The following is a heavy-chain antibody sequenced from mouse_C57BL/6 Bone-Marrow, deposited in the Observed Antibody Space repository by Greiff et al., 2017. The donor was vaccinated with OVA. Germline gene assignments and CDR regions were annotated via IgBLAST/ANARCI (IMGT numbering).Heavy chain of an antibody. CDR1: GFNIKDDY. CDR3: TTDYDVFAY. V-gene: IGHV14-4*01. J-gene: IGHJ3*01. D-gene: IGHD2-4*01. CDR2: IDPENGDT. Sequence: SGAELVRPGASVKLSCTASGFNIKDDYMHWVKQRPEQGLEWIGWIDPENGDTEYASKFQGKATITADTSSNTAYLQLSSLTSEDTAVYYCTTDYDVFAYWGQGTLVTVSA.